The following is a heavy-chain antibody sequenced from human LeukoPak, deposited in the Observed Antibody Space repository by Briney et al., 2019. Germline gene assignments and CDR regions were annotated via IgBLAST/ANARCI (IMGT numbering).Heavy chain of an antibody. D-gene: IGHD6-19*01. CDR1: GFTFDDYA. CDR3: AKGPLIEVAGTTWDY. Sequence: GGSLRLSCAASGFTFDDYAMHWVRQAPGKGLEWVSGISWNSGSIGYADSVKGRFTISRDNAKNSLYLQMNSLRAADTAVYYCAKGPLIEVAGTTWDYWGQGTLVTVSS. CDR2: ISWNSGSI. V-gene: IGHV3-9*01. J-gene: IGHJ4*02.